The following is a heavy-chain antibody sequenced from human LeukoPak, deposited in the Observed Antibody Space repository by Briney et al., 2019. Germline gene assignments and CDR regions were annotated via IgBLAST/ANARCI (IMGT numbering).Heavy chain of an antibody. V-gene: IGHV6-1*01. J-gene: IGHJ6*02. CDR3: ARLRGESSGWYGFYYGMDV. D-gene: IGHD6-19*01. Sequence: SQTLSLTCAISGDSVSSNSAAWNWIRQSPSRGLEWLGRTYYRSKWYNDYAVSVKSRITINPDTSKNQFSLQLNSVTPEDTAVYYCARLRGESSGWYGFYYGMDVWGQGTTVTVSS. CDR2: TYYRSKWYN. CDR1: GDSVSSNSAA.